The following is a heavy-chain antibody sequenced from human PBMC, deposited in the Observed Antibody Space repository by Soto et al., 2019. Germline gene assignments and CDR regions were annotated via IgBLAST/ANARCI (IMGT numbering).Heavy chain of an antibody. CDR1: GFTFSDYA. Sequence: QVPLVESGGGVVQPGRSLRLSCAASGFTFSDYAMHWVRQAPGKGLEWVAVISYDGSNKYYADSVKGRFTISRDNSKNTLYLQMNSLRTEDTAVYYCARRPVTYYFDHWGQRTLVTVSS. D-gene: IGHD4-17*01. V-gene: IGHV3-30-3*01. J-gene: IGHJ4*02. CDR2: ISYDGSNK. CDR3: ARRPVTYYFDH.